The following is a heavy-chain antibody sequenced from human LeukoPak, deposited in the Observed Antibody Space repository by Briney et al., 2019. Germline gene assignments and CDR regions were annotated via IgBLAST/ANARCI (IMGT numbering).Heavy chain of an antibody. CDR1: GFTVSSNY. CDR3: ARDRRYCSGSRCYSGVDY. V-gene: IGHV3-53*01. CDR2: IYSGGST. D-gene: IGHD2-15*01. Sequence: GGSLRLSCAASGFTVSSNYMTWVRQAPGKGPEWVSVIYSGGSTYYGDSVKGRFTISRDNSKNTLYLQMNSLRAEDTAVYYCARDRRYCSGSRCYSGVDYWGQGALVTVSS. J-gene: IGHJ4*02.